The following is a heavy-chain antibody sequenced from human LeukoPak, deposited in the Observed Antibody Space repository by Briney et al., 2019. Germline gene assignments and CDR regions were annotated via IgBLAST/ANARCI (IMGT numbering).Heavy chain of an antibody. D-gene: IGHD2-15*01. CDR1: EFAFSNYG. V-gene: IGHV3-30*03. CDR3: VSGTCGGSCYILDY. Sequence: GGSLRLSCEASEFAFSNYGMHWVRQAPGKGLEWLAVISNDGSSRQYRDSVKGRFTVSRDNSKNTLYLQMNSLRAEDTAVYYCVSGTCGGSCYILDYWGQGTLVTVSS. J-gene: IGHJ4*02. CDR2: ISNDGSSR.